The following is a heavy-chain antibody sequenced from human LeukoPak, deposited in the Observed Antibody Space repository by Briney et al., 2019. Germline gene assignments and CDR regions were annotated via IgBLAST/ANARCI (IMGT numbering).Heavy chain of an antibody. V-gene: IGHV1-69*13. CDR2: IIPIFDTA. Sequence: SVKVSCKASGGTFSSYAISWVRQAPGQGLEWMGGIIPIFDTADYAQKFQGRVTITADESTSTAYMELSSLRSDDTAVYYCARGLVLWFGELPYYYYGMDVWGQGTTVTVSS. CDR1: GGTFSSYA. D-gene: IGHD3-10*01. CDR3: ARGLVLWFGELPYYYYGMDV. J-gene: IGHJ6*02.